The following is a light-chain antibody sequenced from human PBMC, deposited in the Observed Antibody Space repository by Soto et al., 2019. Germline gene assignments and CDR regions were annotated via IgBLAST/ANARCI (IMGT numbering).Light chain of an antibody. CDR2: DAS. CDR1: QSVGSY. J-gene: IGKJ2*01. CDR3: HQRSNWPRT. Sequence: EIVLTQSPATLSLSPGQRATLSCRASQSVGSYLAWYQQKPGQPPRLLIYDASNRATGIPDRFSGSGSGTDFTLTISSLEPEDFAVYYGHQRSNWPRTFGQGTKLEIK. V-gene: IGKV3-11*01.